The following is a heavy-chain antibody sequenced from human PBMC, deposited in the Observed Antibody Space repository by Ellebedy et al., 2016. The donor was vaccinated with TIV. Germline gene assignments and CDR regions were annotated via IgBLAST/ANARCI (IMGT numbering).Heavy chain of an antibody. Sequence: GESLKISCAASGFTFSRYWMGWLRQAPGKGLEWVAHIKFDEVEAYHADSVKGRFVISRDNARKSLYLQMNNLRVDDTGVYYCARDTVEVPSGDAFDLWGQGTTVTVSS. J-gene: IGHJ3*01. CDR2: IKFDEVEA. D-gene: IGHD2-2*01. V-gene: IGHV3-7*04. CDR1: GFTFSRYW. CDR3: ARDTVEVPSGDAFDL.